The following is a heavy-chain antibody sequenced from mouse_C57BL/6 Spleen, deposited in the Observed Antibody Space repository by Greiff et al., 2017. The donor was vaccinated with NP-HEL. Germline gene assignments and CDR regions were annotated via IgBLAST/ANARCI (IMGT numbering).Heavy chain of an antibody. CDR2: IYPGSGST. J-gene: IGHJ2*01. D-gene: IGHD1-1*01. CDR3: AATVVDFDY. CDR1: GYTFNSYW. Sequence: QVQLQQPGAELVKPGASVKMSCKASGYTFNSYWMTWVKQRPGQGLEWIGGIYPGSGSTNYNEKFKSKATLTVDTSSSTAYLQLSSLTSEDSAVYYCAATVVDFDYWGQGTTLTVSS. V-gene: IGHV1-55*01.